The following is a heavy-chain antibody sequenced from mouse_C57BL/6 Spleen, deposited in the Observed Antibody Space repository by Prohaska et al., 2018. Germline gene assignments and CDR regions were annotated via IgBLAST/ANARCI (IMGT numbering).Heavy chain of an antibody. J-gene: IGHJ4*01. D-gene: IGHD2-3*01. Sequence: QQSGPELVKPGASVKISCKASGYTFTDYYMNWVKQSHGKSLEWIGDINPNNGGTSYNQKFKGKATLTVDKSSSTAYMELRSLTSEDSAVYYCARSDGYYEAMDYWGQGTSVTVSS. CDR3: ARSDGYYEAMDY. CDR2: INPNNGGT. V-gene: IGHV1-26*01. CDR1: GYTFTDYY.